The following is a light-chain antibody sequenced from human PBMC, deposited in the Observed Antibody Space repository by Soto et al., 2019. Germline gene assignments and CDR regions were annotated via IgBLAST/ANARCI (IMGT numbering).Light chain of an antibody. Sequence: DIQMTQSPSSLSASVGNRVTITCQASQDIATYLNGYQQKPGKAPNLLIYDASNLETGVPSRFSGGGSGTHFTYTISNLQPEDISTYDCQQYDKRPPTWTCGQGTKVEIE. CDR2: DAS. CDR3: QQYDKRPPTWT. J-gene: IGKJ1*01. CDR1: QDIATY. V-gene: IGKV1-33*01.